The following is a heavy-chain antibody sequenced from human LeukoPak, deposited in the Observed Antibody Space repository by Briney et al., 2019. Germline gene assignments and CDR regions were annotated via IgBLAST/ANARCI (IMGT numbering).Heavy chain of an antibody. CDR2: MNNDGSIR. CDR1: GFTFSTYW. D-gene: IGHD6-19*01. V-gene: IGHV3-74*01. CDR3: AKGSQDSGWY. Sequence: QAGGSLRLSCAASGFTFSTYWMHWVRQAPGKGLVWVSRMNNDGSIRDYADSVKGRFTISRDNAKNTLYLQMNSLRAEDTAVYYCAKGSQDSGWYWGQGTLVTVSS. J-gene: IGHJ4*02.